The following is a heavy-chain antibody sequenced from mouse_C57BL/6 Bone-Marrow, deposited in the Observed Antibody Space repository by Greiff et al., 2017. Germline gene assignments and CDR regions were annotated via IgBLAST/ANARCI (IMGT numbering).Heavy chain of an antibody. D-gene: IGHD1-1*01. CDR1: GFTFSSYT. Sequence: EVMLVESGGGLVKPGGSLKLSCAASGFTFSSYTMSWVRQTPEKRLQWVAAIRGGGGNTYYPDSVKGRFTISRDNDKNIRYLQMSSRRSEDTALYYCSREVTTVLATKYFDVWGTGTTVTVSS. J-gene: IGHJ1*03. CDR2: IRGGGGNT. CDR3: SREVTTVLATKYFDV. V-gene: IGHV5-9*01.